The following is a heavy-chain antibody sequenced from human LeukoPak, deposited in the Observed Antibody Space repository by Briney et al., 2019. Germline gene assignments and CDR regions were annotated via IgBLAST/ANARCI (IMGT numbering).Heavy chain of an antibody. D-gene: IGHD6-19*01. CDR3: VRYFTAVAPTLRLDY. J-gene: IGHJ4*02. CDR1: GFTFSSYW. V-gene: IGHV3-7*03. Sequence: GGSLRLSCAACGFTFSSYWMNWVRQAPGKGLEWVATIKQDGRDKYYVDSVKGRFTISRDDAKNSLYLQMNSLRVEDTAVYHCVRYFTAVAPTLRLDYWGQGTLVTVSS. CDR2: IKQDGRDK.